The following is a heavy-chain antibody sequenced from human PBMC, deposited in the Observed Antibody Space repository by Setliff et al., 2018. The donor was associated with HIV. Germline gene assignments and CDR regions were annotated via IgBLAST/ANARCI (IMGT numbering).Heavy chain of an antibody. CDR2: INHSGNT. V-gene: IGHV4-34*01. CDR3: ARGHCSGTNCYGVDYYGMDV. CDR1: GGSFSGY. D-gene: IGHD2-2*01. Sequence: SETLSLTCAVYGGSFSGYWSWIRRSPGKGLEWLGEINHSGNTHYDPSLKSRLTISIDTSKNQFSVKLTSVTAADTAVYYCARGHCSGTNCYGVDYYGMDVWGQGTTVTVSS. J-gene: IGHJ6*02.